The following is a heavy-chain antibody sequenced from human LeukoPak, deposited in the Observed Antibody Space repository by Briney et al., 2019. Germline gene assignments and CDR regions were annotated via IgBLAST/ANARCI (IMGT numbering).Heavy chain of an antibody. Sequence: GGSLRLSCAASGFTFSNYWMNWVRQLPGKRPEWVANVYRDGSETHYVDSVKGRFTISRDNAKNLLYLQMNGLRAEDTAVYYCARDPSRGYTYGYGDYWGQGTLVTVSS. D-gene: IGHD5-18*01. CDR1: GFTFSNYW. J-gene: IGHJ4*02. CDR2: VYRDGSET. CDR3: ARDPSRGYTYGYGDY. V-gene: IGHV3-7*01.